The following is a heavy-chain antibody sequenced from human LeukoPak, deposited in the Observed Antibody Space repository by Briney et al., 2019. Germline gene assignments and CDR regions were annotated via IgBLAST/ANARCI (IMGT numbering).Heavy chain of an antibody. D-gene: IGHD4-17*01. J-gene: IGHJ4*02. Sequence: SETLSVTCTVSPGSISRYYWSWIRQAPGKEPEWIGYIFYIGNTNYNPSLRGRVTISIDTSKNQFSLELASVTAADTAVYYCAGTVTTHFAYWGKGALVTVSS. CDR1: PGSISRYY. CDR3: AGTVTTHFAY. V-gene: IGHV4-59*08. CDR2: IFYIGNT.